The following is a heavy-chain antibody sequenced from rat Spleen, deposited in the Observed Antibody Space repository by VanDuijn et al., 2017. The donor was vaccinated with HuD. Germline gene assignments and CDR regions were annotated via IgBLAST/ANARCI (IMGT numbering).Heavy chain of an antibody. CDR2: INSAGST. D-gene: IGHD1-3*01. CDR3: ADSRNSTFLSFDN. Sequence: EVQLQESGPGLVKPSQSLSLTCSVTGYSITSSYRWNWIRKFPGNKLEWMGYINSAGSTNYNPSLKSRMSITRDTSKNPFFLQVNFVPTEDTATYPCADSRNSTFLSFDNGGQEVLFTVPP. V-gene: IGHV3-3*01. CDR1: GYSITSSYR. J-gene: IGHJ2*01.